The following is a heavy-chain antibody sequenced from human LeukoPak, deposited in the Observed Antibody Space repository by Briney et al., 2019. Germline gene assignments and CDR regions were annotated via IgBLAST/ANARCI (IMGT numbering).Heavy chain of an antibody. J-gene: IGHJ4*02. V-gene: IGHV3-7*03. Sequence: GGSLRPSCAASGFTFSSYWMSWVRQAPGKGLEWVANIKQDGSEKYYVDSVKGRFTVSRDNSKDTLYLQMNDLRPDDTAIYYCAKRNTMVRGGPCFDYWGQGLLVTVSS. CDR3: AKRNTMVRGGPCFDY. D-gene: IGHD3-10*01. CDR2: IKQDGSEK. CDR1: GFTFSSYW.